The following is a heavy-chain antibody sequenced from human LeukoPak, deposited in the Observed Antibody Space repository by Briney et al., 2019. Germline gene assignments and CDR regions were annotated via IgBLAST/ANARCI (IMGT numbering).Heavy chain of an antibody. CDR3: AREADLGTTISGSFDI. V-gene: IGHV3-7*01. Sequence: PGGSLRLSCAASGFTFSRYWMSWVRQAPGKGLEWVASISQDGSEKYSVDSVKGRFTVSRDNAKNSLYLQMNNLSAADTALYYCAREADLGTTISGSFDIWGQGTMVTVSS. CDR1: GFTFSRYW. D-gene: IGHD5-24*01. J-gene: IGHJ3*02. CDR2: ISQDGSEK.